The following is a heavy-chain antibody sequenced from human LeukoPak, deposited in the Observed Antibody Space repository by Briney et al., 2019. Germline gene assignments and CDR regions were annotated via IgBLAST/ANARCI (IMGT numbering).Heavy chain of an antibody. J-gene: IGHJ4*02. V-gene: IGHV3-23*01. Sequence: PGGSLRLSCAASGFTFSSYAMSWVRQAPGKGLEWVSAISGSGGSTYYADSVKGRFTISRDNSKNTLYLQMNSLTVEDTAVYYCARDHFSVADYWGQGTLVTVSA. CDR2: ISGSGGST. D-gene: IGHD3-3*02. CDR1: GFTFSSYA. CDR3: ARDHFSVADY.